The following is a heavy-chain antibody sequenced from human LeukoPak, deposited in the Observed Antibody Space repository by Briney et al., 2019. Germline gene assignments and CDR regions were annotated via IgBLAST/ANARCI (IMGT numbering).Heavy chain of an antibody. CDR1: GFTFHDYA. CDR3: AKGLGVASLIVDALDM. J-gene: IGHJ3*02. CDR2: ITWNSGSV. V-gene: IGHV3-9*03. D-gene: IGHD3/OR15-3a*01. Sequence: GGPLRLSCAASGFTFHDYAMHWVRQVPGKGLEWVSGITWNSGSVLYADSVRGRFTISRDNAKNSLYLQMNSLRPEDMAFYYCAKGLGVASLIVDALDMWGQGTMVTV.